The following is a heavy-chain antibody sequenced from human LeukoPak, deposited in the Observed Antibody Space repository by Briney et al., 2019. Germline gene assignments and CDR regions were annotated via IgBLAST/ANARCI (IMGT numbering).Heavy chain of an antibody. D-gene: IGHD6-6*01. CDR1: GFAFSSSA. CDR3: AAFGVLIAARSIDY. Sequence: ASVKVSCKASGFAFSSSAVQWVRQARGQRIEWIGWIVVGSDNTNYAQKFQKRFIITRDMSTSTAYMELSTLRSEDTAVYYSAAFGVLIAARSIDYWGQGSPVTVSS. CDR2: IVVGSDNT. V-gene: IGHV1-58*01. J-gene: IGHJ4*02.